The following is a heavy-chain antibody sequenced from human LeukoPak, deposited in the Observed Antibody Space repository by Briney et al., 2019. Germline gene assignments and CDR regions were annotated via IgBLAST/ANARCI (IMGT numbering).Heavy chain of an antibody. CDR3: AREGTTGTTFADY. Sequence: GGSLRLSCAASGFTFSSYAMSWIRQTPGKGLEWVSYISSSGSYTYYADSVKGRFTISRDNAKNSLFLQMNSLGAEDTAVYYCAREGTTGTTFADYWGQGTLVTVSS. D-gene: IGHD1-1*01. CDR1: GFTFSSYA. CDR2: ISSSGSYT. J-gene: IGHJ4*02. V-gene: IGHV3-11*05.